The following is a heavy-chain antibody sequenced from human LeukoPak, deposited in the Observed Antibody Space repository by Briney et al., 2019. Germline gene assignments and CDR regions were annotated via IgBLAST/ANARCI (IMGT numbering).Heavy chain of an antibody. J-gene: IGHJ6*03. CDR3: ARGRVLWFGENYYYYMDV. CDR1: GGSISSYY. Sequence: SETLSLTCTVSGGSISSYYWSWIRQPAGKGLEWIGRIYTSGSTNYNPSLKSRVPMSVDTSKNQFSLKLSSVTAADTAVYYCARGRVLWFGENYYYYMDVWGKGTTVTISS. V-gene: IGHV4-4*07. CDR2: IYTSGST. D-gene: IGHD3-10*01.